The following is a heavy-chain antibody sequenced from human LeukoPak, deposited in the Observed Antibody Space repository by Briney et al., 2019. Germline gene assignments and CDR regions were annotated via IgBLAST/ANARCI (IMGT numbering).Heavy chain of an antibody. V-gene: IGHV4-39*01. CDR2: IYYSGST. CDR3: ASPNSSGWYNAFDI. D-gene: IGHD6-19*01. J-gene: IGHJ3*02. CDR1: AGSISSSSYY. Sequence: SETLSLTCTVSAGSISSSSYYWGWIRQPPGKGLEWIGSIYYSGSTYYNPSLKSRVTISVDTSKNQFSLKLRSVTAADTAVYYCASPNSSGWYNAFDIWGQGTMVTVSS.